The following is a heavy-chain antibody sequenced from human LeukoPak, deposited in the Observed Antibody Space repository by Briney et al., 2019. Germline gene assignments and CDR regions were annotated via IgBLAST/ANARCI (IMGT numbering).Heavy chain of an antibody. CDR1: GGTFSNNA. Sequence: ASVKVSCKASGGTFSNNAISWVRQAPGQGLEWMGGIIPIFGTANYAQKFQGRVTITTDESTSTAYMELSSLRSADTAVYSCARAGYCNSTSCFFLDAFDIWGQGTMVTVSS. CDR3: ARAGYCNSTSCFFLDAFDI. V-gene: IGHV1-69*05. J-gene: IGHJ3*02. CDR2: IIPIFGTA. D-gene: IGHD2-2*01.